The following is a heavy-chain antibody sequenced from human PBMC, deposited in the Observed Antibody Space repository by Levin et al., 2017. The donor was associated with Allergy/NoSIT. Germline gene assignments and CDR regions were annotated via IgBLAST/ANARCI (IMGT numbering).Heavy chain of an antibody. CDR1: GGSFSGYY. Sequence: KTSETLSLTCAVYGGSFSGYYWSWIRQPPGKGLEWIGEINHSGSTNYNPSLKSRVTISVDTSKNQFSLKLSSVTAADTAVYYCARAQYYDFWSGPADLWGRGTLVTVSS. D-gene: IGHD3-3*01. CDR2: INHSGST. V-gene: IGHV4-34*01. CDR3: ARAQYYDFWSGPADL. J-gene: IGHJ2*01.